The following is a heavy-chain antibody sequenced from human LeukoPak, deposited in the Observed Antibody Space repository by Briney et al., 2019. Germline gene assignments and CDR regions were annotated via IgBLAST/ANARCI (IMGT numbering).Heavy chain of an antibody. J-gene: IGHJ4*02. CDR1: GFTFTRYA. V-gene: IGHV3-23*01. D-gene: IGHD2-15*01. CDR3: LTSTRSHRFDY. Sequence: GGSLRLSCAASGFTFTRYAMSWVRQAPGKGLEWVSTISGSGGSTYYADSVKGRFTISRNNSKNTLYLQMDSLRAEDTAVYYCLTSTRSHRFDYWGQGTLVTVSS. CDR2: ISGSGGST.